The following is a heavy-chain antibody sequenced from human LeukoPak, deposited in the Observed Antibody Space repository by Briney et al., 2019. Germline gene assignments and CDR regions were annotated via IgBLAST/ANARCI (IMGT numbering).Heavy chain of an antibody. Sequence: SETLSLTCDVYGDSFSGYYWTWIRQTPEKGLEWIGEIIHNGSRSVNPSLESRVTISVDTSKNQFSLKLTSVTAADTSVYYCVRGFCRGDSCYSAEYFQHWGQGTLVTVSS. CDR2: IIHNGSR. CDR3: VRGFCRGDSCYSAEYFQH. D-gene: IGHD2-15*01. V-gene: IGHV4-34*01. CDR1: GDSFSGYY. J-gene: IGHJ1*01.